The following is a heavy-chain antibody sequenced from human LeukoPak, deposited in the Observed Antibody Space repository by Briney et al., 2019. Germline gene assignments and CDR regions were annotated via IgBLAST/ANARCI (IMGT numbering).Heavy chain of an antibody. CDR1: GFTFSNYW. J-gene: IGHJ3*02. V-gene: IGHV3-7*03. CDR2: IKTDGSEK. Sequence: GGSLRLSCEGSGFTFSNYWMGWVRQAPGKGLQWVANIKTDGSEKYYVDSVKGRFTISRDNSKNTLYLQMNSLRAEDTAVYYCAKDLSHTPDAFDIWGQGTMVTVSS. D-gene: IGHD2/OR15-2a*01. CDR3: AKDLSHTPDAFDI.